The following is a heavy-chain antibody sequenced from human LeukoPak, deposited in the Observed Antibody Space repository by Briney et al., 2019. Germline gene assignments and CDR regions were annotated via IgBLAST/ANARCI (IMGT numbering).Heavy chain of an antibody. J-gene: IGHJ5*02. CDR1: GYTLTGYY. CDR3: AREWFVLAAGVRVWFDP. CDR2: INPNSGGT. V-gene: IGHV1-2*02. Sequence: GASVKVSCKASGYTLTGYYMHWVRQAPGQGLEWMGWINPNSGGTNYAQKFQGRVTMTRDTSISTAYMELSRLRSDDTAVYYCAREWFVLAAGVRVWFDPWGQGTLVTVSS. D-gene: IGHD6-13*01.